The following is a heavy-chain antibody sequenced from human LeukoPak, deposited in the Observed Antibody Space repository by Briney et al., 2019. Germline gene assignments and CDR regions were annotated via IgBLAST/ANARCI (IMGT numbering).Heavy chain of an antibody. Sequence: ASVKVSCKASGYTFTSYGISWVRQAPGQGLEWMGWNSAYNGNTNYAQKLQGRVTMTTDTSTSTAYMELRSLRSDDTAVYYCARAEVPAAHDAFDIWGQGTMVTVSS. J-gene: IGHJ3*02. CDR2: NSAYNGNT. V-gene: IGHV1-18*01. CDR3: ARAEVPAAHDAFDI. D-gene: IGHD2-2*01. CDR1: GYTFTSYG.